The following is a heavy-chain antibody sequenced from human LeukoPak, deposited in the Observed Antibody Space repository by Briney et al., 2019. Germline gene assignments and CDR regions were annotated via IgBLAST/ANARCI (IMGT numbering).Heavy chain of an antibody. V-gene: IGHV3-7*01. CDR2: IRQDESEK. CDR1: GFTFSSYW. CDR3: ARDASYYDSSGYYDAFDV. Sequence: GGSLRLSCAASGFTFSSYWMTWVRQAPGKGLEWVANIRQDESEKYYVGSVKGRFTISRDNAKNSPYLQMNSLRAEDTAVYYCARDASYYDSSGYYDAFDVWGQGTIITVSS. J-gene: IGHJ3*01. D-gene: IGHD3-22*01.